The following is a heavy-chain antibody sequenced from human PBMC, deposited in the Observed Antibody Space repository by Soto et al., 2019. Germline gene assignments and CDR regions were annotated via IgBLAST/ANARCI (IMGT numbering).Heavy chain of an antibody. V-gene: IGHV1-69*13. J-gene: IGHJ6*02. Sequence: LVKVSCKASGGTFSSYAISWVRQAPGQGLEWMGGIIPIFGTANYAQKFQGRVTITADESTSTAYMELSSLRSEDTAVYYCARDSGAAESNQAYYYYGMDVWGQGTTVTVSS. CDR1: GGTFSSYA. CDR2: IIPIFGTA. D-gene: IGHD6-13*01. CDR3: ARDSGAAESNQAYYYYGMDV.